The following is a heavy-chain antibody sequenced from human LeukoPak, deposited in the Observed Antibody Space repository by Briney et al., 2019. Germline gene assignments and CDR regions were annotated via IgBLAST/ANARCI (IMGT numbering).Heavy chain of an antibody. J-gene: IGHJ4*02. CDR2: IYTSGST. D-gene: IGHD1-14*01. V-gene: IGHV4-4*09. CDR1: GGSISSYY. CDR3: ARLRTGGFDY. Sequence: PSETLSLTCTVSGGSISSYYWSWIRQPPGKGLEWIGYIYTSGSTNYNPSLKSRVTISVDTSKNRFSLKLSSVTAADTAVYYCARLRTGGFDYWGQGTLVTVSS.